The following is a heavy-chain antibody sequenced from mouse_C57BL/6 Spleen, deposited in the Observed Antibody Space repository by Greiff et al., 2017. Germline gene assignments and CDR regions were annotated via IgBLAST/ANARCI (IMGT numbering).Heavy chain of an antibody. D-gene: IGHD2-4*01. CDR3: ARGDDYEGAWFAY. CDR2: IWSGGST. J-gene: IGHJ3*01. V-gene: IGHV2-2*01. CDR1: GFSLTSYG. Sequence: VQLQQSGPGLVQPSQSLSITCTVSGFSLTSYGVHWVRQSPGKGLEWLGVIWSGGSTDYNAAFISRLSISKDNSKSQVFFKMNRLQADDTAIYYCARGDDYEGAWFAYWGQGTLVTVSA.